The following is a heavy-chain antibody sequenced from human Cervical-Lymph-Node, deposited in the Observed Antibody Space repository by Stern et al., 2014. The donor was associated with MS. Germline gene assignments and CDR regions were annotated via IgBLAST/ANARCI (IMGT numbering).Heavy chain of an antibody. D-gene: IGHD6-19*01. CDR2: IFHSGST. J-gene: IGHJ6*02. CDR3: ARDMSSDYSRYGMDV. Sequence: QVQLQESGPGLVKPSGTLSLTCAVSGGSISSRNWWSWVRQSPGKGLEWIGEIFHSGSTHYNPSLKSRGTISLDKLKRQVSLKLISVTAADTAVYYCARDMSSDYSRYGMDVWGQGTTVTVSS. CDR1: GGSISSRNW. V-gene: IGHV4-4*02.